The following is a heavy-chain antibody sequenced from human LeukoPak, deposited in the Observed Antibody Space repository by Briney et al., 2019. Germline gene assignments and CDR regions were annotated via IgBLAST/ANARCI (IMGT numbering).Heavy chain of an antibody. CDR1: GASIRSGDYY. V-gene: IGHV4-30-4*01. CDR3: ARDCSGGSCYGAFDI. CDR2: IYDSGST. D-gene: IGHD2-15*01. Sequence: SETLSLTCTVSGASIRSGDYYWSWIRQPPGKGLEWIGYIYDSGSTYYNPSLKSRITISVDASENRFPLKLSSVTATDTAVYYCARDCSGGSCYGAFDIWGQGTMVTVSS. J-gene: IGHJ3*02.